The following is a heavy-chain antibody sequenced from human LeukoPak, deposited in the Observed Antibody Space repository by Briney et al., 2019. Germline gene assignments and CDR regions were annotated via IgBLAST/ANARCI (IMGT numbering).Heavy chain of an antibody. V-gene: IGHV3-30*04. J-gene: IGHJ4*02. CDR3: ASLEGGSWDRIDY. CDR2: ISYDGSNK. Sequence: QPGRSLRLSCAASGFTFSSYAMHWIRQAPGKGLEWVAVISYDGSNKYYADSVKGRFTISGDNSKNTLYLQMNSLRAEDTAVYYCASLEGGSWDRIDYWGQGTLVTVSS. D-gene: IGHD6-13*01. CDR1: GFTFSSYA.